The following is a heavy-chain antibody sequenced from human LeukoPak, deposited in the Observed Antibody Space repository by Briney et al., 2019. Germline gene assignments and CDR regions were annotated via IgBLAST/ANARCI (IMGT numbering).Heavy chain of an antibody. CDR2: IYYSGNT. D-gene: IGHD3-10*01. J-gene: IGHJ4*02. CDR3: GRVGRYYGAGSYLDH. CDR1: GGSISSSSYY. Sequence: SETLSLTCTVSGGSISSSSYYWGWIRQPPGKGLEWIGSIYYSGNTYYNPSLKSRVTISLDTSNNQFSLKLSSVTAADTAVYYCGRVGRYYGAGSYLDHWGQGTLVTVSS. V-gene: IGHV4-39*07.